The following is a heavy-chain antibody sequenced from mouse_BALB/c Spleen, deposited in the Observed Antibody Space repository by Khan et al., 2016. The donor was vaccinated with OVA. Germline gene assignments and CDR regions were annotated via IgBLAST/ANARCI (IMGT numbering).Heavy chain of an antibody. D-gene: IGHD2-14*01. J-gene: IGHJ3*01. Sequence: EVQLQESGPRLVKPSQTLSPTCSVTGDSITSGYWSWIRKFPGNKLEYMGYMIYTGYTDYNPSLKSRIAITRHTSKNQYYLQLNSVTAEDTATYYCARSTYRYAFAYWGQGTLVTVSA. CDR2: MIYTGYT. V-gene: IGHV3-8*02. CDR3: ARSTYRYAFAY. CDR1: GDSITSGY.